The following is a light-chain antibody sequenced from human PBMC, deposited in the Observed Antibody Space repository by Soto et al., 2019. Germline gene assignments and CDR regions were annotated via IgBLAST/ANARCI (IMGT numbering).Light chain of an antibody. J-gene: IGLJ2*01. V-gene: IGLV1-40*01. Sequence: QSVLTQPPSVSGAPGQRVTISCTGSSSNIGARYDVHWYQQLPGTAPKLLTYGNSNRPSGVPDRFSGSKSGTSASLAITGLQAEDEADYYCQSYDSSLNAVVFGGGTKLTVL. CDR2: GNS. CDR3: QSYDSSLNAVV. CDR1: SSNIGARYD.